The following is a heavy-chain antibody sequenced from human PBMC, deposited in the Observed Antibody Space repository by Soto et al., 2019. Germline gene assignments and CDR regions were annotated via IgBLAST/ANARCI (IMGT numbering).Heavy chain of an antibody. V-gene: IGHV4-31*03. D-gene: IGHD3-9*01. CDR2: IYYSGST. CDR1: GGSISSGGYY. Sequence: QVQLQESGPGLVKPSQTLSLTCTVSGGSISSGGYYWSWIRQHPGKGLEWIGYIYYSGSTYYNPSLESRVTIAVDTSKNQFSLKLSSVTAADTAVYYCARAITYYDILTGFDYWGQGTLVTVSS. J-gene: IGHJ4*02. CDR3: ARAITYYDILTGFDY.